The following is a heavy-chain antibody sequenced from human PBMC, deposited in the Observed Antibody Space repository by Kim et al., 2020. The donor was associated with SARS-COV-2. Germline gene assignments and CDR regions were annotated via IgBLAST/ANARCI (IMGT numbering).Heavy chain of an antibody. J-gene: IGHJ4*02. V-gene: IGHV4-39*01. CDR2: IYYSGST. Sequence: SETLSLTCTVSGGSISSSSYYWGWIRQPPGKGLEWIGSIYYSGSTYYNPSLKSRVTISVDTSKNQFSLKLSSVTAADTAVYYCARLFGKEWLEDDYFDYWGQGTLVTVSS. D-gene: IGHD6-19*01. CDR1: GGSISSSSYY. CDR3: ARLFGKEWLEDDYFDY.